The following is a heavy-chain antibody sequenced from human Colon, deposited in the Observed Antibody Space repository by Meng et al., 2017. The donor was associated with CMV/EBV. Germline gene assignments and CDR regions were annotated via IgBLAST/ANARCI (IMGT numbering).Heavy chain of an antibody. CDR2: ISGSGGST. CDR3: AKDRPGYSSGWYWDNWFDP. Sequence: GESLKISCAASGFTFSIYAMSWVRQAPGKGLEWVSAISGSGGSTYYADSVKGRFTISRDNSKNTLYLQMNSLRAEDTAVYYCAKDRPGYSSGWYWDNWFDPWGQGTLVTVSS. CDR1: GFTFSIYA. D-gene: IGHD6-19*01. J-gene: IGHJ5*02. V-gene: IGHV3-23*01.